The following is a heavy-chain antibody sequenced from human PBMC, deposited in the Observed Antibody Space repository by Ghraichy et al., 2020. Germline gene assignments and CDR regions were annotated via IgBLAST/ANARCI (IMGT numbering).Heavy chain of an antibody. V-gene: IGHV4-34*01. J-gene: IGHJ5*02. CDR2: INHSGST. Sequence: SEILSLTCAVYGGSFSGYYRSWIRQPPGKGLEWIGEINHSGSTNYNPSLKSRVTISVDTSKNQFSLKLSSVTAADTAVYYCARGGRLYSSSWYWKNWFDPWGQGTLVTVSS. CDR3: ARGGRLYSSSWYWKNWFDP. CDR1: GGSFSGYY. D-gene: IGHD6-13*01.